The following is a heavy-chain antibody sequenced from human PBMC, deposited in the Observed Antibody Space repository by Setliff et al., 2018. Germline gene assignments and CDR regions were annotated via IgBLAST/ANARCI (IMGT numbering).Heavy chain of an antibody. V-gene: IGHV1-18*01. J-gene: IGHJ4*02. Sequence: GASVKVSCKASGYTFTSYGISWVRQAPGQGLEWMGWISAYNGNTNYAQKLQGRVTMTTDESTSTAYMELSSLRSEDTAVYYCARSGGRCSGGSCPSGEYWGQGTLVTVSS. CDR3: ARSGGRCSGGSCPSGEY. CDR1: GYTFTSYG. D-gene: IGHD2-15*01. CDR2: ISAYNGNT.